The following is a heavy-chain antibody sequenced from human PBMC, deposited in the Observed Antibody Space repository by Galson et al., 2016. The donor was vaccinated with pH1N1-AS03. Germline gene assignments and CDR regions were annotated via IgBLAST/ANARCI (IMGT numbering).Heavy chain of an antibody. CDR2: ISSSSSYI. V-gene: IGHV3-21*01. D-gene: IGHD6-13*01. J-gene: IGHJ4*02. CDR3: ARGPAGTFDY. CDR1: GFTFSNYI. Sequence: SLRLSCAASGFTFSNYIMNWVRQAPGKGLAWVSSISSSSSYIYSADSVKGRFTISRDNAKNSLYPQMNSLRAEDTAVYYCARGPAGTFDYWGQGTLVTVSS.